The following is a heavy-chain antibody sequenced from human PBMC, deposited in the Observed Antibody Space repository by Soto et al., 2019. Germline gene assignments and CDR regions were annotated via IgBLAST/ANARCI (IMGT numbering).Heavy chain of an antibody. D-gene: IGHD1-1*01. CDR2: IYYSGST. J-gene: IGHJ5*02. CDR3: ARGLGGTTFPNWFDP. V-gene: IGHV4-31*03. Sequence: SETLSLTCTVSGGSISSGGYYWSWIRQHPGKGLEWIGYIYYSGSTYYNPSLKSRVTISVDTSKNQFSLKLSSVTAADTAVYYCARGLGGTTFPNWFDPWAREPWSPSPQ. CDR1: GGSISSGGYY.